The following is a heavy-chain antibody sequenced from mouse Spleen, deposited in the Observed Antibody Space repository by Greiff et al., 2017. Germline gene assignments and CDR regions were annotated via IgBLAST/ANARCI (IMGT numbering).Heavy chain of an antibody. CDR1: GFTFSSYA. D-gene: IGHD1-1*01. CDR2: INSNGGST. V-gene: IGHV5-6-2*01. J-gene: IGHJ1*01. CDR3: ARHYYDGRRYFDV. Sequence: EVQRVESGGGLVKPGGSLKLSCAASGFTFSSYAMSWVRQTPEKRLEWVAAINSNGGSTYYPDTVKDRFTISRDNAKNTLYLQMSSLRSEDTALYYCARHYYDGRRYFDVWGAGTTVTVSS.